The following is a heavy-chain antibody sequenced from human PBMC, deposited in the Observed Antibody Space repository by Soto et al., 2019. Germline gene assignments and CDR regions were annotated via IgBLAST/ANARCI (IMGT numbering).Heavy chain of an antibody. CDR2: ISAYNGNT. D-gene: IGHD5-18*01. CDR1: GYTFTSYG. V-gene: IGHV1-18*01. CDR3: ARVTRGYSYGGWFDP. Sequence: QVPLVQSGAEVKKPGASVKVSCKASGYTFTSYGISWVRQAPGQGLEWMGWISAYNGNTNYAQKLQGRVTMTTDTSTSTAYMELRSLRSDDTAVYYCARVTRGYSYGGWFDPWGQGTLVTVSS. J-gene: IGHJ5*02.